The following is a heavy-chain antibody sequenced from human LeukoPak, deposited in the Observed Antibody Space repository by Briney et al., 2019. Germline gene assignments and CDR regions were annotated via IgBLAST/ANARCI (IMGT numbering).Heavy chain of an antibody. CDR1: GGSISTYY. J-gene: IGHJ3*01. CDR3: AREKRLLRGDAFDV. D-gene: IGHD4-23*01. CDR2: IYISGNT. V-gene: IGHV4-4*07. Sequence: SETLSLTCTVSGGSISTYYWTWVRQPAGKGLEWTGRIYISGNTNYNPSLESRVAMSIDTSKNQFSLKLSSVTAADTAVYYCAREKRLLRGDAFDVWGLGTRVAVSS.